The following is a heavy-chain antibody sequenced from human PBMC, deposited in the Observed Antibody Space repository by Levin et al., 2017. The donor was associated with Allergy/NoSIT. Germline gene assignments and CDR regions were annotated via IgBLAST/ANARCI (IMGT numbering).Heavy chain of an antibody. V-gene: IGHV4-4*02. J-gene: IGHJ4*02. CDR2: IYHSGST. CDR1: GGSISSSNW. Sequence: PSETLSLTCAVSGGSISSSNWWSWVRQPPGKGLEWIGEIYHSGSTNYNPSLKSRVTISVDKSKNQFSLKLSSVTAADTAVYYCAREGCSSTSCYSQNVFDYWGQGTLVTVSS. CDR3: AREGCSSTSCYSQNVFDY. D-gene: IGHD2-2*01.